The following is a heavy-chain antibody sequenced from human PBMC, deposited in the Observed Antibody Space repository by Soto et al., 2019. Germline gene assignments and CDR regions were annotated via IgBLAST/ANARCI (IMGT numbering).Heavy chain of an antibody. CDR3: VRPKGDHRATYDSNDYWALDI. CDR1: GYIFTNYW. V-gene: IGHV5-51*01. Sequence: GESLKISCRGSGYIFTNYWIGWVRQMPGKGLEWMGVIYPGDSDARYSPSFKGQVTISADKSITTAYLQWSGLKASDTAMYYCVRPKGDHRATYDSNDYWALDIWGQGTMVSVSS. J-gene: IGHJ3*02. D-gene: IGHD3-22*01. CDR2: IYPGDSDA.